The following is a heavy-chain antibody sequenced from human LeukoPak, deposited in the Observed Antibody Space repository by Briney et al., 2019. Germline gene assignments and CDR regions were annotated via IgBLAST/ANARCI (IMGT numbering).Heavy chain of an antibody. Sequence: VASVKVSCKASGGTFSSYAISWVRQAPGQGLEWMGRIIPIFGTANYAQKFQGRVTITTDESTSTAYMELSSLRSEDAAVYYCARDSSSGWSTYWGQGTLVTVSS. V-gene: IGHV1-69*05. CDR1: GGTFSSYA. CDR3: ARDSSSGWSTY. J-gene: IGHJ4*02. D-gene: IGHD6-19*01. CDR2: IIPIFGTA.